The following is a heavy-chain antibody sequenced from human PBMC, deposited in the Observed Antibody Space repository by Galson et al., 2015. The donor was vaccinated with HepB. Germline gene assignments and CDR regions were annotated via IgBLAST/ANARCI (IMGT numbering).Heavy chain of an antibody. D-gene: IGHD6-6*01. CDR3: ATSYSRSSVYYNYGLDV. V-gene: IGHV5-51*03. CDR1: GYRSTNYW. Sequence: QSGAEVKKTGESLKISCKGSGYRSTNYWIAWVRQMPGTGLEWMGIINPGDSDTRYSPSFQGQVSISVDKSISTAYLQWNSLKASDSAIYYCATSYSRSSVYYNYGLDVWGQGTTVIVSS. CDR2: INPGDSDT. J-gene: IGHJ6*02.